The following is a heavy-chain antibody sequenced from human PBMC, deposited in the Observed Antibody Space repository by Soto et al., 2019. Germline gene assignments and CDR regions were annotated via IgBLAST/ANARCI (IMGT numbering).Heavy chain of an antibody. CDR2: ARNKANSHTT. V-gene: IGHV3-72*01. Sequence: GGSLRLSCAASGFTFSDYYMDWVRQAPGKGLEWVGRARNKANSHTTEYAPSVRGRFTISRDDSKNSLYLQMDSLKTEDTAVYYCTRDLVAGTPGGLDVWGQGTTVTVSS. D-gene: IGHD6-19*01. CDR1: GFTFSDYY. J-gene: IGHJ6*02. CDR3: TRDLVAGTPGGLDV.